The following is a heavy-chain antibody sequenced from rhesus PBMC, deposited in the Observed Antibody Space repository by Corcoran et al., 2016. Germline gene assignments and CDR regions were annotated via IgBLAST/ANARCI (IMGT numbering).Heavy chain of an antibody. J-gene: IGHJ6*01. CDR3: AGGSGYYYGLDS. V-gene: IGHV4S12*01. D-gene: IGHD2-21*01. Sequence: QVQLQESGPGVVKPSETLSLTCAVSGGTISSGYYYWSWIRQAPGKGLEWIGGIYSNSETTNSHPSLKSRVTISKDTSKNQFSLKLSSVTATDTAVYYCAGGSGYYYGLDSWGQGVVVTVSS. CDR1: GGTISSGYYY. CDR2: IYSNSETT.